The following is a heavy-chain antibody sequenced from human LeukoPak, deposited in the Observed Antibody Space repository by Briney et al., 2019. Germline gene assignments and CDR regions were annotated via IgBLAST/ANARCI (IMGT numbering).Heavy chain of an antibody. CDR1: GYTFTSYD. CDR2: MNPNSGNT. V-gene: IGHV1-8*03. J-gene: IGHJ6*03. CDR3: ASGLGLPSTFYYYIDV. D-gene: IGHD5-12*01. Sequence: GASVKVSCKASGYTFTSYDINWVRQATGQGLERMGWMNPNSGNTGYAQKFQGRVTITTNTSISTAYMELSSLRSEDTAVYYCASGLGLPSTFYYYIDVWGKGTTVTVSS.